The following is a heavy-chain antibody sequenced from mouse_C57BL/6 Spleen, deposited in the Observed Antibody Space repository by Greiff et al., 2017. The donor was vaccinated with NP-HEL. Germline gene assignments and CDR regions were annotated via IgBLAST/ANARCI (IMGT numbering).Heavy chain of an antibody. D-gene: IGHD2-3*01. CDR1: GYTFTSYG. Sequence: VKVVESGAELARPGASVKLSCKASGYTFTSYGISWVKQRTGQGLEWIGEIYPRSGNTYYNEKFKGKATLTADKSSSTAYMELRSLTSEDSAVYFCARTFDGYYEAMDYWGQGTSVTVSS. J-gene: IGHJ4*01. CDR2: IYPRSGNT. V-gene: IGHV1-81*01. CDR3: ARTFDGYYEAMDY.